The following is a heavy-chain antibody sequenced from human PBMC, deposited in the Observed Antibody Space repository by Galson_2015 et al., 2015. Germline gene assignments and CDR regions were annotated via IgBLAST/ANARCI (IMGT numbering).Heavy chain of an antibody. D-gene: IGHD2-21*02. Sequence: TLSLTCTVSGDSISRSGYYWSWIRQHPGEGLEWIGYISYRGSPYYNPSLKSRVIISLDTSKNQFSLKLTSVTVADTAVYYCARDVVVTADGYSDAFDIWGQGTMVTVSS. CDR2: ISYRGSP. CDR3: ARDVVVTADGYSDAFDI. CDR1: GDSISRSGYY. J-gene: IGHJ3*02. V-gene: IGHV4-31*03.